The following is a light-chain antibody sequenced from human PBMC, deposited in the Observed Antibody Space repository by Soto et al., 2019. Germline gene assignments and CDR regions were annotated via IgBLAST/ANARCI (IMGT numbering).Light chain of an antibody. CDR2: SAS. CDR3: HHFGSLPET. CDR1: QSVRAY. J-gene: IGKJ1*01. Sequence: IVLTQSPDTLSLSPGERATLSCRAIQSVRAYLAWYQQKPGRAPRLLXYSASSRATGIPERFSGSGSGTDFTLTISRLEPEDFEVYYCHHFGSLPETFGQGTKVDIK. V-gene: IGKV3-20*01.